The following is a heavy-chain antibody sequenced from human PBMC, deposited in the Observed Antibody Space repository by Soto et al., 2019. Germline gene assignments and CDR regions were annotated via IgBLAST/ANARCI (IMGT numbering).Heavy chain of an antibody. V-gene: IGHV3-21*01. Sequence: EVQLVESGGGLVKPGGSLRLSCAASGFTFSSYSMNWVRQAPGKGLEWVSSISSSSSYIYYADSVKGRFTISRDNAKNSLYLQMNSLRAEDTAVYYCARDRSSAAYGMDVWGQGTTVTVSS. CDR3: ARDRSSAAYGMDV. CDR2: ISSSSSYI. D-gene: IGHD2-15*01. CDR1: GFTFSSYS. J-gene: IGHJ6*02.